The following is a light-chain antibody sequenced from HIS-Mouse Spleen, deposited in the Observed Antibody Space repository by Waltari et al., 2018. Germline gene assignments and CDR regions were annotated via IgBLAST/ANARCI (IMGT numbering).Light chain of an antibody. CDR1: SSDVGSYNL. J-gene: IGLJ3*02. CDR2: EGS. V-gene: IGLV2-23*03. CDR3: CSYAGSSTFGV. Sequence: QSALTQPAPVSGSPGQSITISCTGTSSDVGSYNLVSWYQQHPGKAPKLMIYEGSKRPSGVSNRFSGSKSGNTAPLTISGLQAEDEADYYCCSYAGSSTFGVFGGGTKLTVL.